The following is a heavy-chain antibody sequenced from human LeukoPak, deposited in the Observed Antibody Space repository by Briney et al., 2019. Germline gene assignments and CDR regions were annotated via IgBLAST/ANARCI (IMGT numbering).Heavy chain of an antibody. D-gene: IGHD6-19*01. CDR2: INSDGSST. J-gene: IGHJ1*01. Sequence: GGSLRLSCAASGFTFTTYWMHWVRQVPGKGLVWVSRINSDGSSTSYADSVKGRFTISRDNAKNTLYLQVNSLRAEDTAVYYCARDLGPYSSGWYGYFQHWGQGTLVTVSS. V-gene: IGHV3-74*01. CDR1: GFTFTTYW. CDR3: ARDLGPYSSGWYGYFQH.